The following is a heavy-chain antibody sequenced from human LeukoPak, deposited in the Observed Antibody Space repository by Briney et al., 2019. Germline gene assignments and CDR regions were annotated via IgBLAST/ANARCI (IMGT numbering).Heavy chain of an antibody. CDR1: GFTFSSYA. CDR2: ISGSGGST. J-gene: IGHJ4*02. CDR3: AKRRDGYYGSGSYSY. V-gene: IGHV3-23*01. D-gene: IGHD3-10*01. Sequence: GGSLRLSCAASGFTFSSYAMSWVRQAPGKGLEWVSAISGSGGSTYYADSVKGRFTISRDNSKNTLYLQMNSLRAEDTAVYYCAKRRDGYYGSGSYSYWGQGILVTVSS.